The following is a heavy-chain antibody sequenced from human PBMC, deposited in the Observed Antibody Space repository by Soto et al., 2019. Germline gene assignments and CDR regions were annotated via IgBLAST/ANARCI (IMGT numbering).Heavy chain of an antibody. D-gene: IGHD3-10*01. Sequence: ASVKVSCKSSGYTFTGYYMHWVRQAPGQWLEWMGWINPNSGGTNYAQKFQGWVTMTRDTSISTAYMELSRLRSDDTAVYYCARDRGRYYGSGSFYYYGMDVWGQGTTVTVSS. J-gene: IGHJ6*02. CDR2: INPNSGGT. CDR1: GYTFTGYY. V-gene: IGHV1-2*04. CDR3: ARDRGRYYGSGSFYYYGMDV.